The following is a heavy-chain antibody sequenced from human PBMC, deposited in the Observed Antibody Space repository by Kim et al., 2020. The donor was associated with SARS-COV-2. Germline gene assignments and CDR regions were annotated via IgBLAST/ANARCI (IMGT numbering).Heavy chain of an antibody. Sequence: YYADSVKGRFTISRDNSKNTLYLQMNSLRAEDTAVYYCAKDPGGWSYFDYWGQGTLVTVSS. D-gene: IGHD6-19*01. J-gene: IGHJ4*02. V-gene: IGHV3-23*01. CDR3: AKDPGGWSYFDY.